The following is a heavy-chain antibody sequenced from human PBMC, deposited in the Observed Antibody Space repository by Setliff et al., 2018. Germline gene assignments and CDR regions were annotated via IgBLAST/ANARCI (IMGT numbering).Heavy chain of an antibody. Sequence: GGSLRLSCVASRFTFSNYGMHWVRQAPGKGLEWVALIWNDGSTQFYGDSVKGRFTISRDNSKNTLYLQSDTLRAEDTAVYYCARNWATAQHYYNGMDVWGQGTTVTVSS. CDR2: IWNDGSTQ. CDR3: ARNWATAQHYYNGMDV. J-gene: IGHJ6*02. V-gene: IGHV3-33*01. CDR1: RFTFSNYG. D-gene: IGHD2-21*02.